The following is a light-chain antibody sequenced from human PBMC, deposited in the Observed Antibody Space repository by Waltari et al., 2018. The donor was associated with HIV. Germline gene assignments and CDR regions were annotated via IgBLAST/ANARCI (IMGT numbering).Light chain of an antibody. CDR2: RNN. CDR1: SSNIGSNT. J-gene: IGLJ2*01. V-gene: IGLV1-44*01. Sequence: QSVLTQPPSASGTPGQRVTISCSGSSSNIGSNTVNWYQQLPGTAPKVLIYRNNQRPSGVPDRFSGSKSGTSASLAISGLHSEDEADYYCAAWDDSLNGHVIFGGGTKLTVL. CDR3: AAWDDSLNGHVI.